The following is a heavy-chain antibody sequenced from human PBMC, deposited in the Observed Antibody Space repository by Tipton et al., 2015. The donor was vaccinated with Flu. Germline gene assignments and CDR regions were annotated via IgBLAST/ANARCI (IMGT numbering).Heavy chain of an antibody. CDR2: IKQDGSER. D-gene: IGHD3-10*01. Sequence: SLRLSCAASGFTFNNYWMHWVRQAPGKGLEWVANIKQDGSERHYMDSVRGRFAISRDNAENSLYLQMSSLRAEDTAVYYCARDPVYYASLSFDFWGQGTLVAVSS. CDR1: GFTFNNYW. V-gene: IGHV3-7*01. J-gene: IGHJ4*02. CDR3: ARDPVYYASLSFDF.